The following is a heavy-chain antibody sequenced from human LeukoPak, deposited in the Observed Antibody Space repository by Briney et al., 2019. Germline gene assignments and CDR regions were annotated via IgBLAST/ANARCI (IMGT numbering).Heavy chain of an antibody. J-gene: IGHJ5*02. CDR3: ARDYDVLTAHPSAKLFGP. CDR2: IYNLGNT. V-gene: IGHV4-59*12. CDR1: GGSISSYY. Sequence: SETLSLTCTVSGGSISSYYWNWIRQPPAKGLEWSGAIYNLGNTNYNPSLKSRGTASVDTSKNQFSLKLTSLTAADTAVYYCARDYDVLTAHPSAKLFGPWGQGTLVTVSS. D-gene: IGHD3-9*01.